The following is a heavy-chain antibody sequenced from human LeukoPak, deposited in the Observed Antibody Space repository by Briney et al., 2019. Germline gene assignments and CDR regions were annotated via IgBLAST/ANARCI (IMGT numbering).Heavy chain of an antibody. CDR2: IYYSGAT. D-gene: IGHD6-13*01. V-gene: IGHV4-39*01. CDR3: ARQGLQQLLPGSNF. J-gene: IGHJ4*02. Sequence: PSETLSLTCTVSGGSINSTSYYWGWIRQAPGKGLEWLASIYYSGATYSNPSLKSRLTVSGDTSNNRFSLELTSVTAADTAVYYCARQGLQQLLPGSNFWGQGTLVTVSS. CDR1: GGSINSTSYY.